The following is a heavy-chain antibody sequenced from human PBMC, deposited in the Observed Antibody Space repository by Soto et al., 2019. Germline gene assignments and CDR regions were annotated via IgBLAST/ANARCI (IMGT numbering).Heavy chain of an antibody. J-gene: IGHJ6*02. Sequence: PSETLSLTCAVYGGSFSGYYWSWIRQPPGKGLEWIGEINHSGSTNYNPSLKSRVTISVDTSKNQFSLKLSSVTAADTAVYYCARGRNYDFWSGYYSSYYYGMDVWGQGTTVTVSS. CDR2: INHSGST. D-gene: IGHD3-3*01. V-gene: IGHV4-34*01. CDR1: GGSFSGYY. CDR3: ARGRNYDFWSGYYSSYYYGMDV.